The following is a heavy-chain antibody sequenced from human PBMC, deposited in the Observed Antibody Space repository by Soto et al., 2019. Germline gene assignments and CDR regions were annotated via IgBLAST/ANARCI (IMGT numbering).Heavy chain of an antibody. J-gene: IGHJ3*02. CDR2: MNSDGSTI. Sequence: PGGSMRPYYRGSGFDFRSLWSPWDRQAPGKGLVWVSHMNSDGSTIVYADSVKGRFTISRDNAKSTLFLQMNGLRVEDTAVYYCARDRGYPDSFNIWGQGTTVTVSS. CDR3: ARDRGYPDSFNI. V-gene: IGHV3-74*01. D-gene: IGHD3-10*01. CDR1: GFDFRSLW.